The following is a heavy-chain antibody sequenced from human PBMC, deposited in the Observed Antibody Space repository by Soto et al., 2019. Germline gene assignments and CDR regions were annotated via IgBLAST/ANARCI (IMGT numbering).Heavy chain of an antibody. CDR2: ISDSGGST. D-gene: IGHD6-19*01. Sequence: GGSLRLSCAASGFTFSSYAMNWVRQAPGKGLEWVSGISDSGGSTYYADSVKGRFTISRDNSKNPLYLQMNSLRAEDTALYYCAKDISCPSGWHLFDYWGQGTLVTVSS. J-gene: IGHJ4*02. CDR1: GFTFSSYA. V-gene: IGHV3-23*01. CDR3: AKDISCPSGWHLFDY.